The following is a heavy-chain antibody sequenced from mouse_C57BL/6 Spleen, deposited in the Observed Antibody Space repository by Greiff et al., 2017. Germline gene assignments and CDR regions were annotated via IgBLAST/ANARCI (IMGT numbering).Heavy chain of an antibody. V-gene: IGHV1-42*01. CDR1: GYSFTGYY. Sequence: EVQLQQSGPELVKPGASVKISCKASGYSFTGYYMNWVKQSPEKSLEWIGEINPSTGGTTYNQKFKAKATLTVDKSSSTAYMQLKSLTSEDSAVYYCARFPHYYGSSVDYWGQGTTLTVSS. CDR2: INPSTGGT. D-gene: IGHD1-1*01. CDR3: ARFPHYYGSSVDY. J-gene: IGHJ2*01.